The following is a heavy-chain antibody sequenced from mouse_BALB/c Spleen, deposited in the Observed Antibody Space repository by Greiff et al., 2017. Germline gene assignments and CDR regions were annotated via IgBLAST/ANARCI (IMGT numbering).Heavy chain of an antibody. V-gene: IGHV5-9-3*01. CDR1: GFTFSSYA. J-gene: IGHJ2*01. CDR2: ISSGGSYT. Sequence: EVQVVESGGGLVKPGGSLKLSCAASGFTFSSYAMSWVRQTPEKRLEWVATISSGGSYTYYPDSVKGRFTISRDNAKNTLYLQMSSLRSEDTAMYYCARQGSIFDYWGQGTTLTVSS. CDR3: ARQGSIFDY. D-gene: IGHD2-10*02.